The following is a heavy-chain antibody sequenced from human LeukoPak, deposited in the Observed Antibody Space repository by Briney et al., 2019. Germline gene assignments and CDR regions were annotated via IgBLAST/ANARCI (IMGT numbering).Heavy chain of an antibody. CDR1: GYTFTGYY. J-gene: IGHJ4*02. CDR2: INPNSGGT. V-gene: IGHV1-2*02. D-gene: IGHD6-19*01. CDR3: ARVLPGGAVADGFDY. Sequence: ASVKVSCKASGYTFTGYYMHWVRQAPGQGLEWMGWINPNSGGTNYAQKFQGRVTMTRDTSISTAYMELSRLRSDDMAVYYCARVLPGGAVADGFDYWGQGTLVTVSS.